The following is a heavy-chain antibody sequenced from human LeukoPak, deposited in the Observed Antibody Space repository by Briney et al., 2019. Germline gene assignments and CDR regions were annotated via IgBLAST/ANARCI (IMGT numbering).Heavy chain of an antibody. V-gene: IGHV1-69*13. D-gene: IGHD6-6*01. CDR1: GGTFSSYA. CDR3: AREYSSSSTYYYYGMDV. CDR2: IIPIFGTA. J-gene: IGHJ6*02. Sequence: GASVTVSCKASGGTFSSYAISWVRQAPGQGLEWMGGIIPIFGTANYAQKFQGRVTITADESTSTAYMELSSLRSEDTAVYYCAREYSSSSTYYYYGMDVWGQGTTVTVSS.